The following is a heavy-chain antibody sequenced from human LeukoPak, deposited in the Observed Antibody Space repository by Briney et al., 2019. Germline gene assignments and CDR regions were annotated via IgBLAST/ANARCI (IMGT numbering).Heavy chain of an antibody. D-gene: IGHD2-15*01. CDR2: ISAYNGNT. V-gene: IGHV1-18*01. J-gene: IGHJ5*02. CDR1: GYTLTSLG. Sequence: ASVTVSXLASGYTLTSLGTGCIRHAHREGLERIVWISAYNGNTNYAQKLQGRVTMTTDTSTSTAYMELRSLRSDDTAVYYCALYCSGGSCYSDGASWGQGTLVTVSS. CDR3: ALYCSGGSCYSDGAS.